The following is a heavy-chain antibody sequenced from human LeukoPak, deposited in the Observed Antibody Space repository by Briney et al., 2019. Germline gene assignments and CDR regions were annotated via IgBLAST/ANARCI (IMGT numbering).Heavy chain of an antibody. V-gene: IGHV3-43*02. D-gene: IGHD3-9*01. CDR2: VTGDGSST. Sequence: GGSLRLSCAASGFTFEDYAMHWVRQAPGKGLEWVSFVTGDGSSTYYADSVKGRFTISRDNSKNSLYLQMNSLRIEDTALYYCAKDRENTGYEHWGAGTLVTVSS. CDR3: AKDRENTGYEH. CDR1: GFTFEDYA. J-gene: IGHJ1*01.